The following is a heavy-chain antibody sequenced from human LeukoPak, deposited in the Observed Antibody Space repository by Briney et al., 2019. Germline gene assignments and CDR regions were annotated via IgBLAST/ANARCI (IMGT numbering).Heavy chain of an antibody. CDR1: GYTFTSYG. J-gene: IGHJ4*02. D-gene: IGHD2-21*01. Sequence: ASVKVSCKASGYTFTSYGISWVRQAPGQGLEWMGIINPSGGGTRYAQKFQGRVTMTRDTSTSTVYMELSSLRSEDTAVYYCARVIGEHYYFDYWGQGTLVTVSS. CDR3: ARVIGEHYYFDY. V-gene: IGHV1-46*01. CDR2: INPSGGGT.